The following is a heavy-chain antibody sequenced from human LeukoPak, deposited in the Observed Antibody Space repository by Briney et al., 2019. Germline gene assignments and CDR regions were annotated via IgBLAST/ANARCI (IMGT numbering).Heavy chain of an antibody. V-gene: IGHV1-46*01. CDR3: ARVGSEAGYCSSTSCYADLGSFQH. Sequence: ASVKVSCKASGYTFTSYYMHWVRQAPGQGLEWMGIINPSGGSTGYAQKFQGRVTMTRDTSTSTVYMELSSLRSEDTAVYYCARVGSEAGYCSSTSCYADLGSFQHWGQGTLVTVSS. J-gene: IGHJ1*01. CDR1: GYTFTSYY. D-gene: IGHD2-2*01. CDR2: INPSGGST.